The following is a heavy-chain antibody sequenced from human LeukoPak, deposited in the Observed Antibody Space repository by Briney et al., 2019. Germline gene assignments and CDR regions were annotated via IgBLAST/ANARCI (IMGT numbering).Heavy chain of an antibody. J-gene: IGHJ4*02. D-gene: IGHD5-18*01. CDR1: GFTFSSYA. CDR3: AKDRQYSYARSWGLDY. V-gene: IGHV3-23*01. CDR2: ISGSGGST. Sequence: PGGSLRLSCAASGFTFSSYAMSWVRQAPGKGLEWVSAISGSGGSTYYADSVKGRFAISRDNSKSTLYLQMNSLRAEDTAVYYCAKDRQYSYARSWGLDYWGQGTLVTVSS.